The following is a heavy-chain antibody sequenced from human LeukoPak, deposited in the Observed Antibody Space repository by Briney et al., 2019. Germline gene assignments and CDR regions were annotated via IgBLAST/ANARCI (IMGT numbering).Heavy chain of an antibody. CDR3: AKDRPPFAPNDS. V-gene: IGHV3-23*01. D-gene: IGHD6-6*01. Sequence: GGSLRLSCKTSGFSFTSYVMTWVRQAPGKRLEWLSSVSGDGDNTYYADSARGRFTISRDNSKNTLFLQVAGLRADDTAIYYCAKDRPPFAPNDSWGQGTLVIVSS. CDR2: VSGDGDNT. J-gene: IGHJ4*02. CDR1: GFSFTSYV.